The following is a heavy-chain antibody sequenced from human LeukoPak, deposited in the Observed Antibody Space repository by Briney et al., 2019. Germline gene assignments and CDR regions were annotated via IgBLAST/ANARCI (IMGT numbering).Heavy chain of an antibody. V-gene: IGHV3-23*01. J-gene: IGHJ2*01. CDR2: ISGSGGST. CDR1: GFTFSSYA. D-gene: IGHD6-6*01. Sequence: GGSLRLSCAASGFTFSSYAMSWVRQAPGKGLEWVSAISGSGGSTYYADSVKGRFTISRDNSKNTLYLQMNSLRAEDTAVYYCARVGIAARPRHWYFDLWGRGTLVTVSS. CDR3: ARVGIAARPRHWYFDL.